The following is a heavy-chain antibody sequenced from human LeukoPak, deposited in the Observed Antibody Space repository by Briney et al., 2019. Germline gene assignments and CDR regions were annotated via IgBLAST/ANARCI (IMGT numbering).Heavy chain of an antibody. J-gene: IGHJ4*02. CDR3: ARDFLGGYGYFDD. CDR1: GGSISRGDYY. D-gene: IGHD5-12*01. CDR2: IHYSGSP. V-gene: IGHV4-31*03. Sequence: SQTLSLTCTVSGGSISRGDYYWSWIRQHPGKGLEWIAYIHYSGSPYYNPSLKSRVTISVDTSNNHFSLKLGSVTAADTAVYFCARDFLGGYGYFDDWGQGTLVTVSS.